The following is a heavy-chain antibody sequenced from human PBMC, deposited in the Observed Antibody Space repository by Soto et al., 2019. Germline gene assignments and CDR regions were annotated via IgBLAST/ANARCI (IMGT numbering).Heavy chain of an antibody. CDR1: GGSISSYY. D-gene: IGHD1-26*01. CDR3: ARPHWEGFGAFDI. Sequence: SETLSLTCTVSGGSISSYYWSWIRQPPGKGLEWIGYIYYSGSTNYNPSLKSRVTISVDTSKNQFSLKLSSVTAADTAVYYCARPHWEGFGAFDIWGQGTMVTVSS. J-gene: IGHJ3*02. CDR2: IYYSGST. V-gene: IGHV4-59*08.